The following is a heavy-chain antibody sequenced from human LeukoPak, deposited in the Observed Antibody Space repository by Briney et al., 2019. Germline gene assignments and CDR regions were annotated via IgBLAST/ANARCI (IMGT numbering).Heavy chain of an antibody. CDR1: GFILSSNA. CDR3: ARVASGTYYVVDY. Sequence: GGSLRLSCAASGFILSSNAVHWVRQAPGKGLEWVAVISHDGRSKYYADSVKGRFTISRDISRSTLYLQMDSLRAEDTALYHCARVASGTYYVVDYWAREPWSPSPQ. D-gene: IGHD1-26*01. V-gene: IGHV3-30*04. CDR2: ISHDGRSK. J-gene: IGHJ4*02.